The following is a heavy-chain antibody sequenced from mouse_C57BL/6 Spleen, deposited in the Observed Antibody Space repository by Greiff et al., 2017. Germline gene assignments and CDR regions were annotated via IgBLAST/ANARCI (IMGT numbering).Heavy chain of an antibody. J-gene: IGHJ1*03. V-gene: IGHV1-61*01. CDR3: ARPPGYGSSYWYFDV. CDR1: GYTFTSYW. Sequence: VQLQQPGAELVRPGSSVKLSCKASGYTFTSYWMDWVKQRPGQGLEWIGNIYPSDSETHYNQKFKDKATLTVDKSSSTAYMQLSSLTSEDSAVYCCARPPGYGSSYWYFDVWGTGTTVTVSS. D-gene: IGHD1-1*01. CDR2: IYPSDSET.